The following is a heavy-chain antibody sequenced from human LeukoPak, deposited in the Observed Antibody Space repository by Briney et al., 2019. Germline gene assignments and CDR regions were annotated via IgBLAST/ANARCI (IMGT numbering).Heavy chain of an antibody. J-gene: IGHJ4*02. V-gene: IGHV3-23*01. CDR1: GFTFSSYA. D-gene: IGHD3-22*01. CDR2: ISGSGGST. CDR3: AKQDLHYYDSSGYGPYYFDY. Sequence: GGSLRLSCAASGFTFSSYAMSWVRQAPGKGLEWVSAISGSGGSTYYADSVKGRFTISRDNSKNTLYLQMNSLRAEDTAVYYCAKQDLHYYDSSGYGPYYFDYWGQGTLVTVSP.